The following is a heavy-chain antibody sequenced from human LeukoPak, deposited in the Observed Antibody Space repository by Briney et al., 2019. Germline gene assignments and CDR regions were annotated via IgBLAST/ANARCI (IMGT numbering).Heavy chain of an antibody. V-gene: IGHV4-59*12. CDR1: GGSISSYY. J-gene: IGHJ5*02. CDR2: VYYTGST. CDR3: ARDRPLASGSPGGWFDP. D-gene: IGHD3-10*01. Sequence: PSETLSLTCTVSGGSISSYYWNWVRQPPGKGLEWIGYVYYTGSTNYNPSLKSRVTISLDTSKNQFSLKLSSVTAADTAVYYCARDRPLASGSPGGWFDPWGQGTLVTVSS.